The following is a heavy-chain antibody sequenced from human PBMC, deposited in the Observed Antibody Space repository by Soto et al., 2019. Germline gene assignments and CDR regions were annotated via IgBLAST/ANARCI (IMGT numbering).Heavy chain of an antibody. CDR3: VMLYYSSSWFPFDL. Sequence: GGSLRLSCTASGFDFGDYYMSWIRQAPGKGLEWVSYIDSDDGTTYYTDSVKGRFTISRDNAKNSLYLQMNSLRVEDTALYYCVMLYYSSSWFPFDLWGQGTLVTVST. CDR1: GFDFGDYY. D-gene: IGHD6-13*01. V-gene: IGHV3-11*01. J-gene: IGHJ4*02. CDR2: IDSDDGTT.